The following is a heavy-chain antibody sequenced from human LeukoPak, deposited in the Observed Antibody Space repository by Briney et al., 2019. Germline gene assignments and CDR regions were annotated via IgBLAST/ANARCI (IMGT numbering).Heavy chain of an antibody. CDR3: AKRGDYGGNSPFDY. CDR2: ISYDGSNK. V-gene: IGHV3-30*18. Sequence: GRSLRLSYASSGFTFSSYGMHWVRQASAKGLEWVEVISYDGSNKYYADSVKGRFTLSRDNSKNTLYLQMNSLRAEDTAVYYCAKRGDYGGNSPFDYWGQGTLVTVSS. J-gene: IGHJ4*02. D-gene: IGHD4-23*01. CDR1: GFTFSSYG.